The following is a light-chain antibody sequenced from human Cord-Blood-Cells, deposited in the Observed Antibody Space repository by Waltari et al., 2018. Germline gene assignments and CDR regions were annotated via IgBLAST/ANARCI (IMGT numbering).Light chain of an antibody. CDR1: SRDDGGFNY. J-gene: IGLJ2*01. CDR3: SSYTSSSTVV. Sequence: ALSNTAPVSGSPEQLLNLSCPGTSRDDGGFNYVSWYQQHPVKAPKLMIYDVSNRPSGVSNRFSGSKSGNTASLTISGLQAEDEADYYCSSYTSSSTVVFGGGTKLT. CDR2: DVS. V-gene: IGLV2-14*01.